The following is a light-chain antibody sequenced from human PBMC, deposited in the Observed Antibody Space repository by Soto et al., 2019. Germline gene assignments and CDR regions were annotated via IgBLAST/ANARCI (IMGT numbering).Light chain of an antibody. CDR2: DVT. V-gene: IGLV2-14*01. CDR1: SSDVGGYNY. J-gene: IGLJ2*01. CDR3: SSYTSSTTLPV. Sequence: QSVLTQPASVSGSPGQSITISCTGTSSDVGGYNYVSWCQQRPGKAPKLMIYDVTNRPSGVSTRFSGSKSGNTASLTISGLQAEDEAVYYCSSYTSSTTLPVFGGGTKLTVL.